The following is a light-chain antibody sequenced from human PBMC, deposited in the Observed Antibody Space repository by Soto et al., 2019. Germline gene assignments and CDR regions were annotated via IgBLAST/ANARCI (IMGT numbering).Light chain of an antibody. CDR2: DAS. CDR1: QRVSSY. J-gene: IGKJ3*01. Sequence: EIVLTQSPATLSLSPGERATLYCRASQRVSSYLAWYQQKPGQAPRLLIYDASNSATGIPARFSGSGSGTDFTLTISSLEPEDFAVYYCQQRSNWPPFTFGPGTKVDIK. V-gene: IGKV3-11*01. CDR3: QQRSNWPPFT.